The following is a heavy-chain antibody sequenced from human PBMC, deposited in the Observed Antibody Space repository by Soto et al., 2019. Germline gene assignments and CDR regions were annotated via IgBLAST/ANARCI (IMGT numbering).Heavy chain of an antibody. Sequence: SLKDSCRTSGHTFSGYAISCRRQTNGQGLELMGGIIPIFGTANYAQKFQGRVTITADESTSTAYMELSSLRSEDTAVYYCARGGSVRGVIIMNYYYGMEVWGQGTTVTVSS. CDR1: GHTFSGYA. D-gene: IGHD3-10*01. CDR3: ARGGSVRGVIIMNYYYGMEV. V-gene: IGHV1-69*13. J-gene: IGHJ6*02. CDR2: IIPIFGTA.